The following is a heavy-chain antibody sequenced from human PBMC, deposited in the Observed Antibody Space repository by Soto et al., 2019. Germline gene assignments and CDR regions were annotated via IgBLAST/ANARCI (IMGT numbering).Heavy chain of an antibody. J-gene: IGHJ4*02. V-gene: IGHV1-18*01. D-gene: IGHD2-15*01. CDR1: GDTFTNYG. CDR3: ASRQCARGTCYATDY. Sequence: QVQLVQSGAEVKKPGASVKVSCKASGDTFTNYGITWVRQAPVQGLEWMGWINAYNRDANPAPKLRGRVTMTTDTSTRTAYLELRSLRSDDSAMYYCASRQCARGTCYATDYWGPRTLVTVSS. CDR2: INAYNRDA.